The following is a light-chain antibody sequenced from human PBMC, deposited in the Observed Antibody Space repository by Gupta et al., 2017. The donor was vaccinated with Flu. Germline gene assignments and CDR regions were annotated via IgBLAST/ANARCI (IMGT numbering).Light chain of an antibody. CDR3: ETWDDSLNGRI. V-gene: IGLV1-44*01. Sequence: QSVLTQPPSASGTPGQRVTISCSGSSSNIGSSPVNWYQQLPGSAPKLLIYTNDQRPSGVPDRFSGSKSGTSASLAISGLQSEDEADYYCETWDDSLNGRIFGTGTKVTV. J-gene: IGLJ1*01. CDR2: TND. CDR1: SSNIGSSP.